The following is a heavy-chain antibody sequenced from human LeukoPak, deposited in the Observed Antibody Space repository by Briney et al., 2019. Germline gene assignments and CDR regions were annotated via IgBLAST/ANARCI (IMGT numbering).Heavy chain of an antibody. CDR3: ARSSEGRYYYDSSGFSYYYYYMDV. D-gene: IGHD3-22*01. J-gene: IGHJ6*03. CDR1: GGSITSNSYY. CDR2: IYYSGST. V-gene: IGHV4-39*07. Sequence: SETLSLTCTVSGGSITSNSYYWGWIRQPPGNGLGWIGSIYYSGSTYYNPSLKSRVTISVDKSKNQFSLKLSSVTAADTAVYYCARSSEGRYYYDSSGFSYYYYYMDVWGKGTTVTISS.